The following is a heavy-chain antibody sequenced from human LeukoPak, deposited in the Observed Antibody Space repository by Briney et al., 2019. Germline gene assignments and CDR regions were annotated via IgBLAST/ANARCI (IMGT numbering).Heavy chain of an antibody. D-gene: IGHD6-6*01. CDR1: GYTFTSCG. V-gene: IGHV1-18*01. CDR3: ARDFGDSSSGDPTFDY. J-gene: IGHJ4*02. Sequence: GASVKVSCKTSGYTFTSCGLSWVRQAPGQGLEWMGWISGYNGNTNYPQKLQGRVTMTTDTSTSTAYMELSRLRSDDTAVYYCARDFGDSSSGDPTFDYWGQGTLVTVSS. CDR2: ISGYNGNT.